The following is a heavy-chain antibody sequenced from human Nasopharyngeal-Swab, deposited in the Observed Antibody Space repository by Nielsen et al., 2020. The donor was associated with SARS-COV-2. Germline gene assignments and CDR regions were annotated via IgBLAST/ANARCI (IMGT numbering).Heavy chain of an antibody. J-gene: IGHJ4*02. Sequence: WIRQPPGKGLEWIGYIYYSGSTYYNPSLKSRVTISVDTSKNQFSLKLSSVTAADTAVYYCATYCSSTSCYVDYWGQGTLVTVSS. V-gene: IGHV4-59*12. CDR2: IYYSGST. D-gene: IGHD2-2*01. CDR3: ATYCSSTSCYVDY.